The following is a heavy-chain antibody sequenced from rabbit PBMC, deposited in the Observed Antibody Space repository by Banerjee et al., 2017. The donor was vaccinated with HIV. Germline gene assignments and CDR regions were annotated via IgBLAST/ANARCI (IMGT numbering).Heavy chain of an antibody. D-gene: IGHD8-1*01. V-gene: IGHV1S47*01. J-gene: IGHJ4*01. CDR2: IDNGDGST. CDR1: GFDFSSNV. Sequence: QEQLEESGGDLVQPEGSLTLTCKASGFDFSSNVMCWVRQAPGKRPEWIACIDNGDGSTYYANWVNGRFTISRSTSLNTVTLQMTSLTAADTATYFCARDGGRSVYTQYYFNLWGPGTLVTVS. CDR3: ARDGGRSVYTQYYFNL.